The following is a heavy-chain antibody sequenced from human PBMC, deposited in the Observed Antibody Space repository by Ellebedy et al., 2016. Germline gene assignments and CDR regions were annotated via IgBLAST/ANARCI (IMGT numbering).Heavy chain of an antibody. Sequence: GEPLKISCAASGFTFSSYSMNWVRQAPGKGLEWVSSISSSSSYIYYADSVKGRFTISRDNAKNLLYLQMDSLRAEDTAVYYCARDGDPSTGNPHDFDYWGQGTLVTVSS. CDR3: ARDGDPSTGNPHDFDY. J-gene: IGHJ4*02. CDR2: ISSSSSYI. D-gene: IGHD2-8*02. CDR1: GFTFSSYS. V-gene: IGHV3-21*01.